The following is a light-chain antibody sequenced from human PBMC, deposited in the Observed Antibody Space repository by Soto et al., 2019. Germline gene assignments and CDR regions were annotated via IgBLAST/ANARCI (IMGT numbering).Light chain of an antibody. V-gene: IGKV1-27*01. CDR1: QGISNY. Sequence: DIQMTQSPSSLSASVGDRVTITCRASQGISNYLAWYQQQPGKVPKLLIYVASTWQSGVPSRFSGSGSGTDFTLTISSLQPEEVARYDWQKYNSAPWTFGQGTKVEIK. CDR2: VAS. CDR3: QKYNSAPWT. J-gene: IGKJ1*01.